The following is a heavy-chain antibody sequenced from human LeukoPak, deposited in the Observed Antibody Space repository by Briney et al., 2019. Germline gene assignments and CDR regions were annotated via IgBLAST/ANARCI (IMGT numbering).Heavy chain of an antibody. J-gene: IGHJ4*02. CDR3: VKIDGGWSNFDS. V-gene: IGHV3-30*02. Sequence: GGSLRLSCAASGFTVSDNYMNWVRQAPGKGLDWVAFITYDGGNKYYADSMKGRLTISRDNSKNTMYLQMNSLTAEDTAVYYCVKIDGGWSNFDSWGQGTLLTVSS. CDR2: ITYDGGNK. CDR1: GFTVSDNY. D-gene: IGHD5-24*01.